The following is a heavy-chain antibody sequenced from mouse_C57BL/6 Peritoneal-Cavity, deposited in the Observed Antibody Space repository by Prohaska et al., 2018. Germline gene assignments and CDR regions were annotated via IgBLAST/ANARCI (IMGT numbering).Heavy chain of an antibody. CDR2: IDPSDSYT. V-gene: IGHV1-59*01. D-gene: IGHD2-3*01. Sequence: QVQLQQPGADLVRPGTSVKLSCKASGYTFTSYWMHWVKQRPGHGLEWIGVIDPSDSYTNYNQKFKGKATLTVDTSSSTAYMQLSSLTSEDSAVYYCARGDGYLGYFDVWGTGTTVTVSS. CDR3: ARGDGYLGYFDV. J-gene: IGHJ1*03. CDR1: GYTFTSYW.